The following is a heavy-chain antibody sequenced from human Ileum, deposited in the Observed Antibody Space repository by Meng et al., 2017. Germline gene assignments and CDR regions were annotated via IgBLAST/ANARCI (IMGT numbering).Heavy chain of an antibody. CDR2: IHSGGNT. CDR3: ASGHLDY. CDR1: GFIVSRTF. J-gene: IGHJ4*02. V-gene: IGHV3-53*02. Sequence: VYLVETGGGLIQPGGSQRLSCAASGFIVSRTFMAWVRQAPGKGLEWVSIIHSGGNTYYADSVKGRFTISRDNSKNTVYLQMNSLRAEDTAIYYCASGHLDYWGQGTLVTVSS.